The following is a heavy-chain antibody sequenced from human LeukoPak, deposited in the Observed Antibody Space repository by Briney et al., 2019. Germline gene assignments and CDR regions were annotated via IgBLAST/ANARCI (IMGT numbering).Heavy chain of an antibody. D-gene: IGHD6-13*01. CDR3: ARDLGSSWLDDAFDI. CDR1: GFTFSSYS. J-gene: IGHJ3*02. Sequence: GGSLRLSCAASGFTFSSYSMNWVRQAPGKGLEWVSSISSSSSYIYYADSVKGRFTISRDNAKNSLYLQMNSLRAEDTAVYYCARDLGSSWLDDAFDIWGQGTMVTVSS. V-gene: IGHV3-21*01. CDR2: ISSSSSYI.